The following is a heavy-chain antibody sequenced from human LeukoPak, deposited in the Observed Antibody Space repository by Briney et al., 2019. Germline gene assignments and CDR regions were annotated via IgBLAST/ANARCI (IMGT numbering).Heavy chain of an antibody. V-gene: IGHV3-74*01. D-gene: IGHD4/OR15-4a*01. Sequence: GGSLRLSCAASGFTFSSYWMHWVRQAPGKGLVWVARINSDGSSTSYADSMKGRFTMSRDNAKNTLYLQMNSVRAEDTAVYYCARDRGADFDYWGQGTLVTVSS. CDR2: INSDGSST. CDR3: ARDRGADFDY. CDR1: GFTFSSYW. J-gene: IGHJ4*02.